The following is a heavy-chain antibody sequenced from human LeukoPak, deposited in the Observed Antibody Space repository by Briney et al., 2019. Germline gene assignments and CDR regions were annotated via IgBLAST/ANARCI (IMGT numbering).Heavy chain of an antibody. Sequence: PGGSLRLSCAASGFTFSSYAMSWVRQAPGKGLEWVSAINGSGGSTYYADSVKGRFTISRDKSKNTLYLQMNSLRAEDTAVYYCTKDLAYNYVSGSYLSYYYGMDVWGQGTTVTVSS. V-gene: IGHV3-23*01. J-gene: IGHJ6*02. CDR2: INGSGGST. D-gene: IGHD3-10*01. CDR3: TKDLAYNYVSGSYLSYYYGMDV. CDR1: GFTFSSYA.